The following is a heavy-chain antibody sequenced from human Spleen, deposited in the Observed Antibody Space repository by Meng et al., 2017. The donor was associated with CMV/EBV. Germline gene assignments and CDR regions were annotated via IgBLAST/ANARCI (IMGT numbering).Heavy chain of an antibody. J-gene: IGHJ4*02. CDR2: IYTSGST. Sequence: VHLRLSGHGLGKPSETLSLTCTVSGGSISSYYWSWIRQPAGKGLEWIGRIYTSGSTNYNPSLKSRVTMSVDTSKNQFSLKLSSVTAADTAVYYCARTLSAAPYDTSWYYFDYWGQGTLVTVSS. D-gene: IGHD3-9*01. CDR1: GGSISSYY. V-gene: IGHV4-4*07. CDR3: ARTLSAAPYDTSWYYFDY.